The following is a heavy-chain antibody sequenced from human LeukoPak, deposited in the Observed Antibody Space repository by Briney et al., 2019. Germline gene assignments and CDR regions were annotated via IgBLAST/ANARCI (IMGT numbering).Heavy chain of an antibody. CDR2: ISSSSSYI. V-gene: IGHV3-21*01. D-gene: IGHD6-19*01. CDR3: ARGGGYSSGWYLYYFDY. J-gene: IGHJ4*02. Sequence: GGSLRLSCAASGFTFSSYSTNWVRQAPGKGLEWVSSISSSSSYIYYADSVKGRFTISRDNAKNSLYLQMNSLRAEDTAVYYCARGGGYSSGWYLYYFDYWGQGTLVTVSS. CDR1: GFTFSSYS.